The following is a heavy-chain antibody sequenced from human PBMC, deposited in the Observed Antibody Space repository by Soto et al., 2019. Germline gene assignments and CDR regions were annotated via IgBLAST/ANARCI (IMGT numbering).Heavy chain of an antibody. J-gene: IGHJ3*01. Sequence: QVQLQESGPGLVKPSETLSLTCTVSGGSISSYYWSWIRQPPGKGLEWIGYIYYSGSTNYNPSLKRGFTITVNTSRNRSPSMLRFVTDAATAVDDCVGGGFGELLYAFDFWGQGTMLTVSS. D-gene: IGHD3-10*01. V-gene: IGHV4-59*01. CDR2: IYYSGST. CDR1: GGSISSYY. CDR3: VGGGFGELLYAFDF.